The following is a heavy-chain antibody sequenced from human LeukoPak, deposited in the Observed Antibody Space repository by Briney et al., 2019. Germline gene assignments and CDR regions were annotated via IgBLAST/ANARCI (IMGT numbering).Heavy chain of an antibody. V-gene: IGHV1-2*02. CDR3: ARGQYYYGSGPDAFDI. CDR2: INPNSGGT. J-gene: IGHJ3*02. D-gene: IGHD3-10*01. CDR1: GYTFTGYY. Sequence: ASVKVSCKASGYTFTGYYMHWVRQAPGQGLEWMGWINPNSGGTNYAQKFQGRVTMTRDTSTSTVYMELSSLRSEDTAVYYCARGQYYYGSGPDAFDIWGQGTMVTVSS.